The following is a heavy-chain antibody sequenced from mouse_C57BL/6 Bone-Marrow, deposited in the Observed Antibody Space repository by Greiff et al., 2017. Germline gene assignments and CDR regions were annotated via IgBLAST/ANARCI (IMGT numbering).Heavy chain of an antibody. J-gene: IGHJ1*03. CDR1: GYTFTNYW. Sequence: VQLQESGAELVRPGTSVKMSCKASGYTFTNYWIGWAKQRPGHGLEWIGDIYPGGGYTNYNEKFKGKATLTADKSSSTAYMQFSSLTSEDSAIYYCARWVYYGYDGGYFDVWGTGTTVTVSS. V-gene: IGHV1-63*01. CDR3: ARWVYYGYDGGYFDV. D-gene: IGHD2-2*01. CDR2: IYPGGGYT.